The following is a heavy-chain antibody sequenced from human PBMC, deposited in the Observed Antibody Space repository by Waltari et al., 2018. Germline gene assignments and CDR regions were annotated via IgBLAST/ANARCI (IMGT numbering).Heavy chain of an antibody. J-gene: IGHJ4*02. CDR1: GYSISSGSY. V-gene: IGHV4-38-2*02. Sequence: QVQLQESGPGLVKPSETLSLTCTVSGYSISSGSYWGWIRQPPGKGLEWIGSIYHSGSTYYNPSLKSRVTISVDTSKNQFSLKLSSVTAADTAVYYCARVEDTAMVTSYFDYWGQGTLVTVSS. CDR2: IYHSGST. D-gene: IGHD5-18*01. CDR3: ARVEDTAMVTSYFDY.